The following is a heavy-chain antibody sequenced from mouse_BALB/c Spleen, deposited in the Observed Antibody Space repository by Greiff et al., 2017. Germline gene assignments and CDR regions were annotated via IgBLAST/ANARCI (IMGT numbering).Heavy chain of an antibody. V-gene: IGHV5-12-2*01. CDR3: ARHSVQGLHDYYAMDY. CDR1: GFTFSSYT. D-gene: IGHD1-2*01. Sequence: EVHLVESGGGLVQPGGSLTLSCAASGFTFSSYTMSWVRQTPEKRLEWVAYIRNGGGSTYYPDTVKGRFTISRDNAKNTLYLQMSSLKSEDTAMYYCARHSVQGLHDYYAMDYWGQGTSVTVSS. CDR2: IRNGGGST. J-gene: IGHJ4*01.